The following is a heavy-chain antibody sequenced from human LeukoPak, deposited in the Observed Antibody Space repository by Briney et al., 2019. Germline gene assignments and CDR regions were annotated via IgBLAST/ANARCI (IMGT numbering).Heavy chain of an antibody. J-gene: IGHJ4*02. Sequence: PGGSLRLSCAVFGFTFRTSDMTWVRQAPGKAMEWVSGISFSTGSTFYPDSVKGRFTISRDNSKNTLYLQMVSLTVEDTAVYYCAKGLSYFDFWGQGTLVTVSS. CDR2: ISFSTGST. CDR3: AKGLSYFDF. V-gene: IGHV3-23*01. CDR1: GFTFRTSD.